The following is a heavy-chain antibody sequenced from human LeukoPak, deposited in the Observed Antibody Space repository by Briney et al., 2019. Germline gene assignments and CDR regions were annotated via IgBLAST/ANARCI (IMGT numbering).Heavy chain of an antibody. J-gene: IGHJ4*02. Sequence: GASVKVSCKASGYTFTSYGTSWVRQAPGQGLEWMGWISAYNGNTNYAQKLQGRVTMTTDTSTSTAYMELRSLRSDDTAVYYCARGTMVRGVIIAGLDYWGQGTLVTVSS. CDR1: GYTFTSYG. D-gene: IGHD3-10*01. CDR2: ISAYNGNT. V-gene: IGHV1-18*01. CDR3: ARGTMVRGVIIAGLDY.